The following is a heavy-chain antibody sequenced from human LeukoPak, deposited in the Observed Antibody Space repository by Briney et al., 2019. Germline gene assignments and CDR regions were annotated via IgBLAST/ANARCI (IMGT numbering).Heavy chain of an antibody. CDR1: GYTFTSYY. J-gene: IGHJ6*03. D-gene: IGHD3-10*01. CDR3: ARGYGSGSYYTEYYMDA. Sequence: ASVKVSCKASGYTFTSYYMHWVRQAPGQGLEWMGIINPSGGSTSYAQKFQGRVTMTRDMSTSTVYMELSSLRSEDTAVYYCARGYGSGSYYTEYYMDAWGKGTTVIVSS. V-gene: IGHV1-46*01. CDR2: INPSGGST.